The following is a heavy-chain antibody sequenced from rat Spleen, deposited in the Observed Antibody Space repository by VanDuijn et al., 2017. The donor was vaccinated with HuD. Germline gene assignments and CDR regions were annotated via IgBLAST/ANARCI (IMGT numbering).Heavy chain of an antibody. V-gene: IGHV5-25*01. D-gene: IGHD2-2*01. CDR1: GFTFSDYY. J-gene: IGHJ1*01. CDR3: ARAGYLRDWYFDF. CDR2: ISPSGGGT. Sequence: EVQLVESGGGRVQPGRSLKLSCAASGFTFSDYYMAWVRQTPTKGLEWVASISPSGGGTYYRDSVKGRFTVSRDNTKNTLYLQMDNLRSEDTATYFCARAGYLRDWYFDFWGPGTMVTVSS.